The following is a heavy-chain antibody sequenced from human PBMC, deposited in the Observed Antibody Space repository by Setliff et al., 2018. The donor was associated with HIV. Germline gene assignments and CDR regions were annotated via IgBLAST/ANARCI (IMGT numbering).Heavy chain of an antibody. CDR2: ISSSGFPI. CDR1: GFTFSTYG. D-gene: IGHD4-17*01. CDR3: ARDRTSYGDYVLGPSFDL. J-gene: IGHJ2*01. Sequence: GGSLRLSCEASGFTFSTYGMNWVRHAPGKGLEWVAQISSSGFPIYYADSVRGRFTASRDNGKNSLFLQMNSLRAEDTAVYYCARDRTSYGDYVLGPSFDLWGRGTLVTVSS. V-gene: IGHV3-48*01.